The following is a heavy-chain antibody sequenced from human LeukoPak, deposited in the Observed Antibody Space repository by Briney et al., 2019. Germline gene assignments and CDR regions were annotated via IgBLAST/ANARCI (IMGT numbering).Heavy chain of an antibody. CDR3: ARGPSIAARREVDPIDY. CDR1: GYTFTSYD. Sequence: GASVKVSCKASGYTFTSYDINWVRPATGQGLEWMGWMKPNSGNTGYAQKFQGRVTITRNTSISTAYMELSSLRSEDTAVYYCARGPSIAARREVDPIDYWGQGTLVTVSS. V-gene: IGHV1-8*03. CDR2: MKPNSGNT. J-gene: IGHJ4*02. D-gene: IGHD6-6*01.